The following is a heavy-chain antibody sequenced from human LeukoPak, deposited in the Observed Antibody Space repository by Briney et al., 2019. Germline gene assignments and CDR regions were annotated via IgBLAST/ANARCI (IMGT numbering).Heavy chain of an antibody. Sequence: GGSLRLSCEASGFTFSSHWMSWVRQAPGKGLEWVAIIKQDGSEKDYVDSVTGRFTISRDHSKNTLYLQMNSLRAEDTAVYYCAKDGVVVTSPFAYWGQGTLVTVSS. D-gene: IGHD2-21*02. J-gene: IGHJ4*02. V-gene: IGHV3-7*03. CDR3: AKDGVVVTSPFAY. CDR2: IKQDGSEK. CDR1: GFTFSSHW.